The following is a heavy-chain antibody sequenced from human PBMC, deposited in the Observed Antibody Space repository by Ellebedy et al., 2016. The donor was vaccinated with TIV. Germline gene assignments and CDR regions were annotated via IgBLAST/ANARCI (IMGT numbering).Heavy chain of an antibody. CDR1: GGTFSSYA. Sequence: SVKVSXXASGGTFSSYAISWVRQAPGQGLEWMGGIIPIFGTANYAQKFQGRVTITADESTSTAYMELSSLRSEDTAVYYCGGGDIVVVPAATYYYYGMDVWGQGTTVTVSS. CDR3: GGGDIVVVPAATYYYYGMDV. J-gene: IGHJ6*02. V-gene: IGHV1-69*13. CDR2: IIPIFGTA. D-gene: IGHD2-2*01.